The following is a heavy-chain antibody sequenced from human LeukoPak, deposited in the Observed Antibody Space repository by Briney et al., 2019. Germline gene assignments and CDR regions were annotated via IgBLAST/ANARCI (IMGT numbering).Heavy chain of an antibody. D-gene: IGHD2-2*01. CDR2: ISAYNGNT. CDR3: ARDCSTTTCYGGAFDY. CDR1: GYTFTSYG. V-gene: IGHV1-18*01. Sequence: ASVKVSCKASGYTFTSYGISWVRQAPGQGLERMGWISAYNGNTNYAQKLQGRVTMTTDTSTSTAYTELRSLRSDDTAVYYCARDCSTTTCYGGAFDYWGQGTLVTVSS. J-gene: IGHJ4*02.